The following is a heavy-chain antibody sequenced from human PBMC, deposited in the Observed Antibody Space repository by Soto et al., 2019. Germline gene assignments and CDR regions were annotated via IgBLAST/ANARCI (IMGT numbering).Heavy chain of an antibody. V-gene: IGHV1-69*13. J-gene: IGHJ4*02. CDR3: GSYTSALYYYEGIGFYVGVLGD. Sequence: SVKVSCKASGGTFSSYAISWVRQAPGQGLEWMGGIIPIFGTANYAQKFQGRVTITADESTSTAFMELSSMRPEDTAVYYCGSYTSALYYYEGIGFYVGVLGDWGQGTLVTVSS. CDR2: IIPIFGTA. CDR1: GGTFSSYA. D-gene: IGHD3-22*01.